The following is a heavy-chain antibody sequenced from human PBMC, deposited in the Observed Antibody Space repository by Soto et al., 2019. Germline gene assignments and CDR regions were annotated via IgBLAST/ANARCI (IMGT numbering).Heavy chain of an antibody. CDR1: GGSISSSSYY. CDR3: ASHQLLFWFDP. J-gene: IGHJ5*02. V-gene: IGHV4-39*01. Sequence: QLQLQESGPGLVKPSETLSLTCTVSGGSISSSSYYWGWIRQPPGKGLEWIGSIYYRGSTYYNPSLKSRVPISVDTSKNQFSLKLSSVTAADTAVYYCASHQLLFWFDPWGQGTLVTVSS. D-gene: IGHD2-2*01. CDR2: IYYRGST.